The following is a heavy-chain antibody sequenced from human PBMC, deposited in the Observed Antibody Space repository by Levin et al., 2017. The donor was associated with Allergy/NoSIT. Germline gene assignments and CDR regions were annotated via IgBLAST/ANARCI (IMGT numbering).Heavy chain of an antibody. CDR3: ARTKVLWFGELLGASWFDP. D-gene: IGHD3-10*01. Sequence: LGESLKISCKGSGYSFTSYWIGWVRQMPGKGLEWMGIIYPGDSDTRYSPSFQGQVTISADKSISTAYLQWSSLKASDTAMYYCARTKVLWFGELLGASWFDPWGQGTLVTVSS. V-gene: IGHV5-51*01. J-gene: IGHJ5*02. CDR2: IYPGDSDT. CDR1: GYSFTSYW.